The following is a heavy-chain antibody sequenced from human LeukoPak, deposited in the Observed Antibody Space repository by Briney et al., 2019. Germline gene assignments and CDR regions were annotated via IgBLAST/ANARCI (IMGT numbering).Heavy chain of an antibody. D-gene: IGHD3-10*01. J-gene: IGHJ4*02. V-gene: IGHV4-34*01. CDR2: INHSGST. CDR1: GGSFSGYY. Sequence: SETLSLTCAVYGGSFSGYYWSWIRQPPGKGLEWIGEINHSGSTNYNPSLKSRVTISVDTSKNQFSLKLSSVTAADTAVYYCARLPRFSVRGANYYSDYWGQGTLVTVSS. CDR3: ARLPRFSVRGANYYSDY.